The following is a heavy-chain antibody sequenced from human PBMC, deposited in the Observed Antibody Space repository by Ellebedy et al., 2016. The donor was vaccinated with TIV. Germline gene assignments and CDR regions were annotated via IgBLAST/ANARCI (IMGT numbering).Heavy chain of an antibody. CDR2: TSHIGGT. CDR3: AKTLGVN. D-gene: IGHD2-21*01. V-gene: IGHV4-34*01. Sequence: SETLSLTCDIHGESFSGFYWSWVRQAPGQGLEWIGETSHIGGTSYNPSLKGRVSISGDSSKNQFSLKLKSVTAADTATYYCAKTLGVNWGQGTRVTVSS. CDR1: GESFSGFY. J-gene: IGHJ4*02.